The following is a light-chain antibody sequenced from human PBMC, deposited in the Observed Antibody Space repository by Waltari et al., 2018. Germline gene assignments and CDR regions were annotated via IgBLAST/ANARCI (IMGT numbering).Light chain of an antibody. Sequence: QSALTQPPSASGSPGQSVTIPCTGTSSDIGGYNYVSWYQQPPGKAPKLMIYEVNKRPSGVPDRFSGSKSGNTASLTVSGLQAEDEADYYCSSYAGSNNYVVFGGGTKLTVL. J-gene: IGLJ2*01. CDR2: EVN. CDR1: SSDIGGYNY. CDR3: SSYAGSNNYVV. V-gene: IGLV2-8*01.